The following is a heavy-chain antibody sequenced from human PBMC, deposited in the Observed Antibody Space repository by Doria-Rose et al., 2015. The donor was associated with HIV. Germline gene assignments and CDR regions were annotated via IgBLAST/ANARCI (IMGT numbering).Heavy chain of an antibody. D-gene: IGHD6-13*01. J-gene: IGHJ4*02. V-gene: IGHV2-26*01. Sequence: QVTLKEPGPVLVKPTETLTLTCTVSGVSLSSPGMGVSWIRQPPGKALEWLANIFSDVESTYNTSLKSRLTSSRDTSKSQVVLTMTDMDPVDTATYYCARIKSSRWYHKYYFDFWGQGTLVIVSA. CDR3: ARIKSSRWYHKYYFDF. CDR1: GVSLSSPGMG. CDR2: IFSDVES.